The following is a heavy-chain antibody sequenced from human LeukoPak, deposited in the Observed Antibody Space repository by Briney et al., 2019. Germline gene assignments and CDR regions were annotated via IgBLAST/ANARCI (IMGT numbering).Heavy chain of an antibody. V-gene: IGHV1-18*04. CDR3: ARDRGSQIISSTSWSLGY. CDR2: ISAYNGNT. J-gene: IGHJ4*02. Sequence: ASVKVSCKASGYTFTSYGISWVRQAPGQGLEWMGWISAYNGNTNYAQKLQGRVTMTTDTSTSTAYMELRSLRSDDTAVYYCARDRGSQIISSTSWSLGYWGQGTLVTVSS. CDR1: GYTFTSYG. D-gene: IGHD2-2*01.